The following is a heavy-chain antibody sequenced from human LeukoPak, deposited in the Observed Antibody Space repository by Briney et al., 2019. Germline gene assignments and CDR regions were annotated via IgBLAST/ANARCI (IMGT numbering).Heavy chain of an antibody. J-gene: IGHJ4*02. CDR2: INPNSGGT. Sequence: ASVKVSCKASGYTFTGYLMHWVRQAPGQGLEWMGWINPNSGGTHYAQKFQGRVTMTRDTSISTAYMELSGPTSDDTAVYFCTRDSDSFDYWGQGALVTVSS. V-gene: IGHV1-2*02. CDR3: TRDSDSFDY. CDR1: GYTFTGYL.